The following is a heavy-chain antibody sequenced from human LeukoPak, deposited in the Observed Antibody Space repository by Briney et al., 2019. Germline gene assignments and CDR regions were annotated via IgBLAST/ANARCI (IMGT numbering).Heavy chain of an antibody. D-gene: IGHD3-10*01. Sequence: KPSETLSLTCTVSGGSISSYYWSWIRQPPGKGLEWIGYIYYSGSTNYNPSLKSRVTISVDTSKNQFSLKLSSVTAADTAVYYCARVPTYYYGSGSYRPHNWFDPWGQGTLVTVSS. J-gene: IGHJ5*02. V-gene: IGHV4-59*01. CDR2: IYYSGST. CDR3: ARVPTYYYGSGSYRPHNWFDP. CDR1: GGSISSYY.